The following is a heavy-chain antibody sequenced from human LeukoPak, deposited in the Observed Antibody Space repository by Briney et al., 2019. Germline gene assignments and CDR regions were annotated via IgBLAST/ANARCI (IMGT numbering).Heavy chain of an antibody. CDR3: AREGASIAVADIFDY. Sequence: ASVKVSRKTSGYTFTGYYMHWVRQAPGQGLEWMGWINPNSGGTNYAQKFQGRVTMTRDMSTSTVYMELSSLRSEDTAVYYCAREGASIAVADIFDYWGQGTLVTVSS. J-gene: IGHJ4*02. CDR2: INPNSGGT. CDR1: GYTFTGYY. V-gene: IGHV1-2*02. D-gene: IGHD6-19*01.